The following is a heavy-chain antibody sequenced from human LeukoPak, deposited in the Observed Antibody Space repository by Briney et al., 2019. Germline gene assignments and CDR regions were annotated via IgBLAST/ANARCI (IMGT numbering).Heavy chain of an antibody. J-gene: IGHJ6*03. V-gene: IGHV4-34*01. CDR3: ARGPAYFDWHGYPNYYYYYMDV. CDR1: GGSFSGYY. Sequence: PSETLSLTCAVYGGSFSGYYWSWIRQPPGKGLEWIGEINHSGSTNYNPSLKSRVTISVDTSKNQFSLKLSSVTAADTAVYYCARGPAYFDWHGYPNYYYYYMDVWGKGTTVTVSS. CDR2: INHSGST. D-gene: IGHD3-9*01.